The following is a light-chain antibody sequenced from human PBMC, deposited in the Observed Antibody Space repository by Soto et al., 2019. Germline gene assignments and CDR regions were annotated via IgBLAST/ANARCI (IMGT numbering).Light chain of an antibody. J-gene: IGKJ5*01. Sequence: DIQMTQSPSSLSASVGDRVTITCLASQSISSYLNWYQQKPGKAPKLLFYAASSLQSGVPSRFSGSGSGTDFTLTISSLQPEDFATYYCQQSYSTPITFGQGTRLEIK. CDR1: QSISSY. CDR3: QQSYSTPIT. CDR2: AAS. V-gene: IGKV1-39*01.